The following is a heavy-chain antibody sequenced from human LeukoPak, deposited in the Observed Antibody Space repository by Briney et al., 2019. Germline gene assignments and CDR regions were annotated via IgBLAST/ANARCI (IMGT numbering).Heavy chain of an antibody. CDR2: INHSGST. V-gene: IGHV4-34*01. CDR3: ARGVWVVVVPAAAPYFDY. D-gene: IGHD2-2*01. CDR1: GGSFSGYY. Sequence: SETLSLTCAVYGGSFSGYYWSWIRQPPGKGLEWIGEINHSGSTNYNPSLKSRVTISVDTSKSQFSLKLSSVTAADTAVYYCARGVWVVVVPAAAPYFDYWGQGTLVTVSS. J-gene: IGHJ4*02.